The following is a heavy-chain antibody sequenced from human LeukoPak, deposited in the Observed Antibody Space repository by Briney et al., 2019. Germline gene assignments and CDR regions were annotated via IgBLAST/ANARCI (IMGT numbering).Heavy chain of an antibody. CDR2: INWDDDK. Sequence: SAPTLVNPTQTLTLTCTFSGFSLRTRGMCVSWIRQPTGKALEWLARINWDDDKYYSTSLKTRLTISKDTSKNQVVLTMTNMDPVDTATYYCARFTPYCTNGVCYTFDYWGQGTLVTVSS. CDR3: ARFTPYCTNGVCYTFDY. CDR1: GFSLRTRGMC. J-gene: IGHJ4*02. D-gene: IGHD2-8*01. V-gene: IGHV2-70*11.